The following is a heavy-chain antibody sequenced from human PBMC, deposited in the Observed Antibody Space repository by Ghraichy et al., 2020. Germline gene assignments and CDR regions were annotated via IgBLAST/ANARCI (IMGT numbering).Heavy chain of an antibody. CDR2: IKQDGSEK. J-gene: IGHJ6*02. D-gene: IGHD3-3*01. Sequence: GGSLRLTCAASGFTFSSYWMSWVRQAPGKGLEWVANIKQDGSEKYYVDSVKGRFTISRDNAKNSLYLQMNSLRAEDTAVYYCARDLPRLEYYDCWSGRPAGGMDVWGQGTTVTVSS. V-gene: IGHV3-7*01. CDR3: ARDLPRLEYYDCWSGRPAGGMDV. CDR1: GFTFSSYW.